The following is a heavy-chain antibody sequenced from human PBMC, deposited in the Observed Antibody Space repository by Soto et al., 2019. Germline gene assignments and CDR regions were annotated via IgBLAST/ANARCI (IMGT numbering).Heavy chain of an antibody. CDR2: IGYSGAT. D-gene: IGHD2-15*01. Sequence: SETLSLTCTVSGGSITSGGSFWSWIRQHPGKGPEWIAFIGYSGATSYNPSLAGRVNISADTYKSQFSLNLRSVTAADTAVYYCARGGASSKWFAPWGQGTLVTVSS. CDR3: ARGGASSKWFAP. V-gene: IGHV4-31*03. J-gene: IGHJ5*02. CDR1: GGSITSGGSF.